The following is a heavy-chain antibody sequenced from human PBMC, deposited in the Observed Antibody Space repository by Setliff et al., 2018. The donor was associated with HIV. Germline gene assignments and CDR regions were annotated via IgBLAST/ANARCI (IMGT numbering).Heavy chain of an antibody. CDR2: INSDGSSS. CDR3: ASGGGTTVTPFDY. J-gene: IGHJ4*02. D-gene: IGHD4-4*01. Sequence: LSLSCSASGFTFSSYWMHWVRQAPGKGLVWVSRINSDGSSSSYADSVKGRFTISRDNAKNTLYLQMNSLRAEDTAVYYCASGGGTTVTPFDYWGQGTLVTVSS. V-gene: IGHV3-74*01. CDR1: GFTFSSYW.